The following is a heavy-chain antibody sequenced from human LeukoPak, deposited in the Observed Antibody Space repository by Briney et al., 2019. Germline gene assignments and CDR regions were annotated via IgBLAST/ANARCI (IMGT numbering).Heavy chain of an antibody. Sequence: PGGSLRLSCAASGFTFRNYAMSWVRQAPGKGLEWVLGIDPSGTYTYYADSVKGRFTISRDNSKNTLYLQLNSLRAEDTAAYYCAKGPERSDRGYSDYWGQGTLVTVSS. V-gene: IGHV3-23*01. J-gene: IGHJ4*02. CDR1: GFTFRNYA. CDR3: AKGPERSDRGYSDY. CDR2: IDPSGTYT. D-gene: IGHD1-14*01.